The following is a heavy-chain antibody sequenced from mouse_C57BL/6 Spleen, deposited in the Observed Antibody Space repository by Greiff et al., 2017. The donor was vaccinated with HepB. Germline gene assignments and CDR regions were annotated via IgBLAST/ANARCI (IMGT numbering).Heavy chain of an antibody. D-gene: IGHD2-4*01. V-gene: IGHV1-64*01. J-gene: IGHJ2*01. Sequence: QVQLQQPGAELVKPGASVKLSCKASGYTFTSYWMHWVKQRPGQGLEWIGMIHPNSGSTNYNEKFKSKATLTVDKSSSTAYMQLSSLTSEDSAVYYCARPSYYDYDYFDDWGQGTTLTVSS. CDR3: ARPSYYDYDYFDD. CDR2: IHPNSGST. CDR1: GYTFTSYW.